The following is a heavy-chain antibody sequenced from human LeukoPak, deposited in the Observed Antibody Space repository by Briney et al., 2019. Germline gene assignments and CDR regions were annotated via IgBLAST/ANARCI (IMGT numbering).Heavy chain of an antibody. V-gene: IGHV4-59*12. J-gene: IGHJ5*02. CDR3: ARVVVVAATNWFDP. CDR2: IYHSGST. CDR1: GGSISSYY. D-gene: IGHD2-15*01. Sequence: SETLSLTCTVSGGSISSYYWSWIRQPPGKGLEWIGEIYHSGSTNYNLSLKSRVTISVDKSKNQFSLKLSPVTAADTAVYYCARVVVVAATNWFDPWGQGTLVTVSS.